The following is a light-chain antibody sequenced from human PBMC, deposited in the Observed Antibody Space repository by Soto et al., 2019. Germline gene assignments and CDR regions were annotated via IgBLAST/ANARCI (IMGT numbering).Light chain of an antibody. CDR1: QSVSSY. Sequence: EIVLSQSPATLYLSPGERATLSCRASQSVSSYLAWYQHKPGQAPRLLIYDASKRATGIPARFSGSGSGTDFTRTISSLGPEDFAGYDCQQRSNLPPTLTLGQ. J-gene: IGKJ1*01. CDR3: QQRSNLPPTLT. CDR2: DAS. V-gene: IGKV3-11*01.